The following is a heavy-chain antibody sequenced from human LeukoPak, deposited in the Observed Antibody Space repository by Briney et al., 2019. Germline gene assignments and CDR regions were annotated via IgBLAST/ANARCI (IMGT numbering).Heavy chain of an antibody. D-gene: IGHD6-13*01. CDR3: ARGPSSNWSGLDF. V-gene: IGHV3-74*01. J-gene: IGHJ4*02. CDR1: GFTFSGSW. CDR2: INSDGSST. Sequence: PGGSLRLSCAASGFTFSGSWMHWVRQAPEKGLVWVSRINSDGSSTSYADSVKGRFTVSRDNAKNTLYLQVNNLRAEDTAVYYCARGPSSNWSGLDFWGQGTLLTVSS.